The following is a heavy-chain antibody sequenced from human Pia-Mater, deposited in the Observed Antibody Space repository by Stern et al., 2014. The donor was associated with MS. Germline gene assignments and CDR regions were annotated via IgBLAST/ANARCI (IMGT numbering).Heavy chain of an antibody. V-gene: IGHV4-59*01. CDR1: GGSISSYH. CDR2: IYYSGST. CDR3: ARGYYYGSGNAFDI. J-gene: IGHJ3*02. Sequence: QLQLQESGPGLVKPSETLSLTCTVSGGSISSYHWSWIRQPPGKGLAGIGYIYYSGSTNYNPALKSRVTISVDTSKNQFSLKLSSVTAADTAVYYCARGYYYGSGNAFDIWGQGTMVTVSS. D-gene: IGHD3-10*01.